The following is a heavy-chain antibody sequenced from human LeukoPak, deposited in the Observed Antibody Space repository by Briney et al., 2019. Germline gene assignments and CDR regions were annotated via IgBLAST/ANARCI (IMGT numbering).Heavy chain of an antibody. D-gene: IGHD3-10*01. CDR3: ASKTWFGELLGWYFDY. Sequence: AGGSLRLSCAASGFTFSSYEMNWVRQAPGKGLEWVSYISSSGSTIYYADSVKGRFTISRDNAKNSLYLQMNSLRAEDTAVYYCASKTWFGELLGWYFDYWGQGTLVTVFS. CDR1: GFTFSSYE. CDR2: ISSSGSTI. J-gene: IGHJ4*02. V-gene: IGHV3-48*03.